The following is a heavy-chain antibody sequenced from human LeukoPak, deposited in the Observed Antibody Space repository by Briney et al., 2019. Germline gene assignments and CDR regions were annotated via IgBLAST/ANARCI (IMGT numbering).Heavy chain of an antibody. V-gene: IGHV3-23*01. D-gene: IGHD1-26*01. CDR2: ISSGSDYT. CDR3: AKDNSGSSTGGYYFDS. CDR1: GFSFSSHG. Sequence: GGSLRLSCAASGFSFSSHGMSWVRQAPWKGPEWVSSISSGSDYTFYADSVKGRFTISRDNSKNTLYLQMNSLRAEDTAVYYCAKDNSGSSTGGYYFDSWGQGTLVTVSS. J-gene: IGHJ4*02.